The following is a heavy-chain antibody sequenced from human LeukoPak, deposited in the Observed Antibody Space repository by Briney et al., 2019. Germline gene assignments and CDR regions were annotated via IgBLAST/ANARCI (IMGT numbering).Heavy chain of an antibody. Sequence: GGSLRLSCAASGLTFSSYDMHWVRQATGKGLEWVSAIGTAGDPYYPGSVKGRFTISRENAKNSLYLRMNSLRAGDTAVYYCARVVRGAYYGMDVWGKGTTVTVSS. V-gene: IGHV3-13*05. CDR2: IGTAGDP. CDR3: ARVVRGAYYGMDV. D-gene: IGHD3-10*02. J-gene: IGHJ6*04. CDR1: GLTFSSYD.